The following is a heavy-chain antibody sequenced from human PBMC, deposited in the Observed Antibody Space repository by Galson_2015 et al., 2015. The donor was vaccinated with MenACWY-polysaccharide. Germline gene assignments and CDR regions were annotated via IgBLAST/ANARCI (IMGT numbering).Heavy chain of an antibody. J-gene: IGHJ4*02. CDR1: GFTFSTFA. D-gene: IGHD6-13*01. CDR2: ISSNGDTT. V-gene: IGHV3-64D*08. CDR3: VRWQQLEY. Sequence: SLRLSCAASGFTFSTFAMHWVRQAPGKGLEYVSAISSNGDTTYYADSVKGRFTISRDNSKNTLYLQMSSLRTEDTAVYYCVRWQQLEYWGQGTLVPVSS.